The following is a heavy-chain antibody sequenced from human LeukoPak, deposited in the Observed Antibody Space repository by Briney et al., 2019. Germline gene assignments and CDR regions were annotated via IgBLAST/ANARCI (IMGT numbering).Heavy chain of an antibody. D-gene: IGHD2/OR15-2a*01. V-gene: IGHV3-48*01. Sequence: GGSLRLSCAASGFTFSSYSMNWVRQAPGKGLEWVSYISSRSSTIYYADSVKGRFTISRDNAKNSLYMQMNSLRAEDTAVYYCARDQIGAFDIWGQGTMVTVSS. CDR3: ARDQIGAFDI. J-gene: IGHJ3*02. CDR2: ISSRSSTI. CDR1: GFTFSSYS.